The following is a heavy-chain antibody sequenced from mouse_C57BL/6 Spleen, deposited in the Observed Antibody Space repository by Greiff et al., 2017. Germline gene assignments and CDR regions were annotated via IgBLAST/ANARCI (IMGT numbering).Heavy chain of an antibody. J-gene: IGHJ3*01. V-gene: IGHV1-64*01. CDR3: ARPSYDGYPFAY. D-gene: IGHD2-3*01. Sequence: QVQLQQPGAGLVKPGASVKLSCKASGYTFTSYWMHWVKQRPGQGLEWIGMIHPNSGSTNYNEKFKSKATLTVDKSSSTAYMQLSSLTSEDSAVYYCARPSYDGYPFAYWGQGTLVTVSA. CDR2: IHPNSGST. CDR1: GYTFTSYW.